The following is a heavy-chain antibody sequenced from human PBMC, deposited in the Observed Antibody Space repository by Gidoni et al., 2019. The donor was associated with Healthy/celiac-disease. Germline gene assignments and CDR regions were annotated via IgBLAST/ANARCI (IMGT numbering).Heavy chain of an antibody. Sequence: EVQLVESGGGLVQPGRSLRLSCTASGFTFGDYAMSWFRQAPGKGLEWVGFIRSKAYGGTTEYAASVKGRFTISRDDSKSIAYLQMNSLKTEDTAVYYCTRETVAGTLDYWGQGTLVTVSS. D-gene: IGHD6-19*01. V-gene: IGHV3-49*03. J-gene: IGHJ4*02. CDR3: TRETVAGTLDY. CDR1: GFTFGDYA. CDR2: IRSKAYGGTT.